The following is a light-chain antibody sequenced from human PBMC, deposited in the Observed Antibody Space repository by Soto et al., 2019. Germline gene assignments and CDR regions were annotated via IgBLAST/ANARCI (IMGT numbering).Light chain of an antibody. CDR3: QQHNSYPFT. CDR1: QSISSY. V-gene: IGKV1-39*01. Sequence: DIQMTQSPSSLSASVGDRVTITCRASQSISSYLNWYQHKPGLAPRLLIYAASSLQTGVPARFSGSGSGTEFTLTINSLQADDFATYYCQQHNSYPFTFGQGTRLEIK. J-gene: IGKJ5*01. CDR2: AAS.